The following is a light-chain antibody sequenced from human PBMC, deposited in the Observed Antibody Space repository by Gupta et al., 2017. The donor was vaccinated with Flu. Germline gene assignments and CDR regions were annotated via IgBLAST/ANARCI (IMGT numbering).Light chain of an antibody. J-gene: IGKJ1*01. Sequence: DIQMTQSPSSLSASVGDRVTLTCRASQSVSSHLNWYQQRPGKAPKLLIYAASSLQSGVPSRFSGSGSGTHFTLTISSLQPEDFATYYCQQSYSTHWTFGQGTKVEIK. CDR2: AAS. CDR1: QSVSSH. CDR3: QQSYSTHWT. V-gene: IGKV1-39*01.